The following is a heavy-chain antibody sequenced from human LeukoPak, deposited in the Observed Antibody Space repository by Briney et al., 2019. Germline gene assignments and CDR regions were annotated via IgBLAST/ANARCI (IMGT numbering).Heavy chain of an antibody. J-gene: IGHJ3*02. D-gene: IGHD3-22*01. CDR1: GGTFSSYA. Sequence: SVKVCCKASGGTFSSYAISWVRQAPGLGLEWMGRIIPIFGTANYAQKFQGRVTITTDESTSTAYMELSSLRSEDTAVYYCARGRLKNDAFDIWGQGTMVTVSS. V-gene: IGHV1-69*05. CDR3: ARGRLKNDAFDI. CDR2: IIPIFGTA.